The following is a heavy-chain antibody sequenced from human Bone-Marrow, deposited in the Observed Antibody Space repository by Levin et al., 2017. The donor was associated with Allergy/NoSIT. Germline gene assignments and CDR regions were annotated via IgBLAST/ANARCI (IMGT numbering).Heavy chain of an antibody. Sequence: GGSLRLSCAASGFTFSNAWMNWVRQAPGKGLEWVGRIKSKTDGGTTDYAAPVKGRFTISRDDSKNTLYLQMNSLKTEDTAVYYCTTVPDCSGGSCYHYYYYYGMDVWGQGTTVTVSS. D-gene: IGHD2-15*01. J-gene: IGHJ6*02. CDR3: TTVPDCSGGSCYHYYYYYGMDV. CDR1: GFTFSNAW. CDR2: IKSKTDGGTT. V-gene: IGHV3-15*07.